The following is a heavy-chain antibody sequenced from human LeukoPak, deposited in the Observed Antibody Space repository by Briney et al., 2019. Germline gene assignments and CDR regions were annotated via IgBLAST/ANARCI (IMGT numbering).Heavy chain of an antibody. Sequence: PGGSLRLSCAASGFTFSSYGMHWVRQAPGKGLEWVAVIWYDGSNKYYADSVKGRFTISRDNSKNTLYLQMNSLRAEDTTVEYCAKDLLWFGEPYYMDVWGKGTTVTVSS. J-gene: IGHJ6*03. CDR3: AKDLLWFGEPYYMDV. D-gene: IGHD3-10*01. CDR2: IWYDGSNK. CDR1: GFTFSSYG. V-gene: IGHV3-33*06.